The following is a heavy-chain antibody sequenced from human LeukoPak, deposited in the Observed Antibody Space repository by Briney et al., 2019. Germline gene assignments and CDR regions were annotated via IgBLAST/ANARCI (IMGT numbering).Heavy chain of an antibody. V-gene: IGHV4-61*02. D-gene: IGHD3-10*01. J-gene: IGHJ4*02. CDR2: IYTSGST. Sequence: SETLSLTCTVSGGSISSGSYYWSWIRQPAGKGLEWIGRIYTSGSTNYNPSLKSRVTISVDTSKNQFSLKLSSVTAADTAVYYCAREDTMVRGVISGWGQGTLVTVSS. CDR1: GGSISSGSYY. CDR3: AREDTMVRGVISG.